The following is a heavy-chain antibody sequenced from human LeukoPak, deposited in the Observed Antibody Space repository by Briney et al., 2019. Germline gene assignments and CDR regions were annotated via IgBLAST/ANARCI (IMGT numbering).Heavy chain of an antibody. J-gene: IGHJ5*02. CDR2: IKHDGSEK. Sequence: GGSLRLSCAASGFSFNSDWMDWLRQAPGKGLEWVANIKHDGSEKNCLDSVKGRLTISRYNAQNSLYLQMNGLRVEDSAVYYCTRRLDAWGQGTLVTGSS. CDR3: TRRLDA. D-gene: IGHD3-16*01. V-gene: IGHV3-7*01. CDR1: GFSFNSDW.